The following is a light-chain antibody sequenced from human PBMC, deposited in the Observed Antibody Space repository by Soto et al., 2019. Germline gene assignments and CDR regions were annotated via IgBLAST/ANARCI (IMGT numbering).Light chain of an antibody. CDR1: QSISTNY. CDR2: AAS. V-gene: IGKV3-20*01. J-gene: IGKJ5*01. CDR3: QQYGRT. Sequence: VFLTQSPGTLSLSPGERATLSCRASQSISTNYLAWYQQKPGQAPKLLIYAASSRLTGIPDRFSGSGSGTDFTLTISRLEPEDFALYYCQQYGRTFGQGTRLEI.